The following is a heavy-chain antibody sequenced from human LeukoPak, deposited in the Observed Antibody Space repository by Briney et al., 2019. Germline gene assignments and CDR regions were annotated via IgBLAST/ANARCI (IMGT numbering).Heavy chain of an antibody. D-gene: IGHD2-2*02. CDR3: ARLYSGASDI. CDR2: IYYSGST. Sequence: SETLSLSCTVSGGSISSHYWSWIRQPPGKGLDWIGYIYYSGSTNYNPSLKSRVTISVDTSKSQFSLKLSSVTAADTAVYYCARLYSGASDIWGQGTMVTVSS. J-gene: IGHJ3*02. CDR1: GGSISSHY. V-gene: IGHV4-59*11.